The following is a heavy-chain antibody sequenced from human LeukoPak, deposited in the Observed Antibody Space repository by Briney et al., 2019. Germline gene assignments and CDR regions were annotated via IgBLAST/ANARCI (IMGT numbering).Heavy chain of an antibody. CDR3: ARTPYYYGSGSYRGAFDI. J-gene: IGHJ3*02. Sequence: SQTLSLTCTVSGGSISSGSDYWSWIRQPAGKGLEWIGRIYTSGSTNYNPSLKSRVTISVDTSKNQFSLKLSSVTAADTAVYYCARTPYYYGSGSYRGAFDIWGQGTMVTVSS. CDR2: IYTSGST. D-gene: IGHD3-10*01. V-gene: IGHV4-61*02. CDR1: GGSISSGSDY.